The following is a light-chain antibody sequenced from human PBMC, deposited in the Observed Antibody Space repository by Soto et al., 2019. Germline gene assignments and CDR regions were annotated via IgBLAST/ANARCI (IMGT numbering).Light chain of an antibody. CDR3: QQYNNWPRT. Sequence: EIDMTHPPALFSFPPGAQAPPSARASQSISTNLAWYQQKPGQAPRLLIYGASTRATGIPARFSGSGSGTEFTLTISSLQSEDFAVYYCQQYNNWPRTFGQGTKVDIK. CDR2: GAS. J-gene: IGKJ1*01. V-gene: IGKV3-15*01. CDR1: QSISTN.